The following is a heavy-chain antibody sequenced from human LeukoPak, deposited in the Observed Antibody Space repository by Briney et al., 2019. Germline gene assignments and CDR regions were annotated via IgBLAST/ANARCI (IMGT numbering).Heavy chain of an antibody. Sequence: ASVKVSCKASGYTFSGYYIHWVRQAPGQGLDWMGVIKPDSGDTSYAQKFQGRVTMTRDTSITTAYMELNRLTSDDTAVYYCVRDRPHNWFDPWGQGTLVTVSS. CDR1: GYTFSGYY. J-gene: IGHJ5*02. V-gene: IGHV1-2*02. CDR3: VRDRPHNWFDP. CDR2: IKPDSGDT.